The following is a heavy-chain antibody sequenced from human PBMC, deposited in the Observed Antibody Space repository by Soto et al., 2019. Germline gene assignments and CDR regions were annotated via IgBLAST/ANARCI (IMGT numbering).Heavy chain of an antibody. CDR1: GGSVSSRSHY. D-gene: IGHD2-21*01. V-gene: IGHV4-39*01. CDR3: AKHLGNYGDWAFDF. Sequence: QLQLLESGPGLVKPSEPLYLICTVSGGSVSSRSHYWVWIRQPPGKCLEWSSSVIDGGRTYYNPSLRGRLAMSLDTSKNHFALNLKAVTAADTAVYYCAKHLGNYGDWAFDFWGQGNMVTVST. CDR2: VIDGGRT. J-gene: IGHJ4*02.